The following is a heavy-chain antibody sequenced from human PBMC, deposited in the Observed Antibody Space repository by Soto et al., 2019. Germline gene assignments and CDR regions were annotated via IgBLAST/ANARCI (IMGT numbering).Heavy chain of an antibody. CDR1: GFPFSSYW. CDR2: IKQDGSEK. J-gene: IGHJ6*03. CDR3: ARGLRDYYYYYYIDV. V-gene: IGHV3-7*01. Sequence: EVQLVESGGGLVQPGGSLRLSCAASGFPFSSYWMSWVRQAPGKGLEWGANIKQDGSEKYYVDSVKGRFTISRDNAKNSLYLQMNSLRAEDTAVYYCARGLRDYYYYYYIDVWGKGTTVTVSS.